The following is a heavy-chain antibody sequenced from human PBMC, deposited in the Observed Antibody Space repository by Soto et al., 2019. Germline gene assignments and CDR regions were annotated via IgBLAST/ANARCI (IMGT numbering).Heavy chain of an antibody. V-gene: IGHV1-2*02. J-gene: IGHJ6*02. Sequence: GTSVQVSCKASGYTFTGYYLHWVRQAPGQGREWMGWINLKRCDIRYPQKFQGRVTLTSDTSINTAYIELSWLTSDDTAWYSGARDPYGCDSVLDVSGQGHTVTVSS. D-gene: IGHD2-21*02. CDR1: GYTFTGYY. CDR3: ARDPYGCDSVLDV. CDR2: INLKRCDI.